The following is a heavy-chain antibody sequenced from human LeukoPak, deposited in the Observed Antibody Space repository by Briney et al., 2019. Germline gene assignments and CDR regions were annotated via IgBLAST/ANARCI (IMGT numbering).Heavy chain of an antibody. Sequence: EESLKISRKGSGYTFSSYWIGWVRQMPGKGLEWMGIIYPDDSDTRYSPSFEGQVTISADKSISAASLQSSSLKASDTAMYYCARLAYCSNDVCYSNYYYSMDVWGKGTTVTVSS. D-gene: IGHD2-8*01. CDR2: IYPDDSDT. V-gene: IGHV5-51*01. J-gene: IGHJ6*03. CDR1: GYTFSSYW. CDR3: ARLAYCSNDVCYSNYYYSMDV.